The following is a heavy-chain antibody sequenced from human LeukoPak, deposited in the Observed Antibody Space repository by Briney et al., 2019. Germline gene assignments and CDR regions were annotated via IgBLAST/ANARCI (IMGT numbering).Heavy chain of an antibody. Sequence: PGGSLRLSCAASGFTFSNSAMSWVRQAPGKGLEWVSAISGSGDSTYYADSVKGRFTISRDNSKNTQYLQMNSLRAEDTAVYYCARSSSSCHYFDYWGQGTLVTVSS. CDR2: ISGSGDST. J-gene: IGHJ4*02. CDR3: ARSSSSCHYFDY. V-gene: IGHV3-23*01. D-gene: IGHD6-13*01. CDR1: GFTFSNSA.